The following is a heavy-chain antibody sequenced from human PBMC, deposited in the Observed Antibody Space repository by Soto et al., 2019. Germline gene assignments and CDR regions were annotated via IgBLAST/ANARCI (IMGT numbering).Heavy chain of an antibody. V-gene: IGHV3-30*18. CDR2: MSYDGNNQ. CDR3: AKALGELSPESFDY. CDR1: GFTFSSYA. J-gene: IGHJ4*02. D-gene: IGHD3-16*02. Sequence: QVQLVESGGGVVQPGRSLRLSCAASGFTFSSYAMHWVRQAPGKGLVWVAVMSYDGNNQYFADSVKGRFTISRDNFKNTLYLQMNSLRPEDTAVYYCAKALGELSPESFDYWGQGILVTVSS.